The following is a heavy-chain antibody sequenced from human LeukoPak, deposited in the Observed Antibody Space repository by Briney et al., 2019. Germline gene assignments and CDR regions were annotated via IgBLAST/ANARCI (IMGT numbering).Heavy chain of an antibody. D-gene: IGHD1-26*01. J-gene: IGHJ4*02. V-gene: IGHV3-30*04. CDR2: ISYDGSNK. CDR1: GFTFSSYA. CDR3: ARRSDIYFDY. Sequence: GGSLRLSCAASGFTFSSYAMHWVRQAPGKGLEWVAVISYDGSNKYYADSVKGRFTISRDNSKNTPYLQMNSLRAEDTAVYYCARRSDIYFDYWGQGTLVTVSS.